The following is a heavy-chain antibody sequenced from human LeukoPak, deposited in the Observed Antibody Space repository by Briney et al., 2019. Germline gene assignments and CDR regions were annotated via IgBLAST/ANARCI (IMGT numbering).Heavy chain of an antibody. V-gene: IGHV3-30*03. Sequence: PGGSLRLSCAASGFTFTNNFMSWVRQAPGKGLEWVAVISYDGSNKYYADSVKGRFTISRDNSKNTLYLQMNSLRAEDTAVYYCGLGYSYEIDYWGQGTLVTVSS. CDR1: GFTFTNNF. D-gene: IGHD5-18*01. J-gene: IGHJ4*02. CDR3: GLGYSYEIDY. CDR2: ISYDGSNK.